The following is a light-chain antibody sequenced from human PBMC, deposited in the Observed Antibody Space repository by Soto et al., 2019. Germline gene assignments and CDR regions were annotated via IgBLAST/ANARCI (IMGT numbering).Light chain of an antibody. CDR1: QSISPW. J-gene: IGKJ2*01. Sequence: DIQMTQSPSTLSAYVGERVTITCRASQSISPWLAWYQKKPGKAPNLLIYRASNLKTVVPSRFSGSGSGREFTLTISSLQPDDFAAYYCQQYKSCPYTFGQGTKLEIE. V-gene: IGKV1-5*03. CDR2: RAS. CDR3: QQYKSCPYT.